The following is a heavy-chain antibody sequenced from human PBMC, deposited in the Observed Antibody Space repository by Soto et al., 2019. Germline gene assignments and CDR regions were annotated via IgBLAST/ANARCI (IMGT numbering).Heavy chain of an antibody. D-gene: IGHD3-3*01. CDR3: NRGGITIFGVVILEYYYGMDV. V-gene: IGHV3-49*04. Sequence: PGGSLRLSCTASGFTFGDYAMSWVRQAPGKELEWVGFIRSKAYGGTTEYAASVKGRFTISRDDSKSIAYLQMNSLKTEDTAVYYCNRGGITIFGVVILEYYYGMDVWGQGTTVTVSS. CDR2: IRSKAYGGTT. J-gene: IGHJ6*02. CDR1: GFTFGDYA.